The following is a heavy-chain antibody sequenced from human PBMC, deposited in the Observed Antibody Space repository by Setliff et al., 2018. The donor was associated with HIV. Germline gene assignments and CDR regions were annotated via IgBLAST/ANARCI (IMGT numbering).Heavy chain of an antibody. D-gene: IGHD4-4*01. Sequence: GASVKVSCKASGYTFTAYYIHWVRQAPGQGLEWMGRLNPNTGGANYAQKLQGRVTMTRDTSVSTAYMELSRLRSDETAVYYCARAPTTPPLSYYYYMDVWGKGTTVTVSS. V-gene: IGHV1-2*06. CDR1: GYTFTAYY. CDR2: LNPNTGGA. J-gene: IGHJ6*03. CDR3: ARAPTTPPLSYYYYMDV.